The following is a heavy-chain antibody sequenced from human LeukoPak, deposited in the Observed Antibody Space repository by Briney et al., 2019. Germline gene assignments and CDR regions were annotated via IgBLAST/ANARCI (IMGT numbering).Heavy chain of an antibody. J-gene: IGHJ6*02. CDR2: IYYSGST. Sequence: PSETLSLTCTVSGGSISSSSYYWGWIRQPPGKGLEWIGSIYYSGSTYYNPSLKSRVTISVDTSKNQFSLKLSSVSAADTAVYYCARICGGDCYYYYYYGMDVWGQGTTVTVSS. V-gene: IGHV4-39*01. CDR1: GGSISSSSYY. CDR3: ARICGGDCYYYYYYGMDV. D-gene: IGHD2-21*02.